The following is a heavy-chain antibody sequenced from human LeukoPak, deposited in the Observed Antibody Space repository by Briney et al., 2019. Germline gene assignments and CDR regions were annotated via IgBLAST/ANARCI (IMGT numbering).Heavy chain of an antibody. D-gene: IGHD6-19*01. CDR2: IYYSGST. J-gene: IGHJ4*02. Sequence: SETLSLTCTVSGGSISSYYWRWIRQPPGKGLEWVGYIYYSGSTNYNPSLKSRVTISVDTSKNQFSLKLSSVTAAGTAVYYCARVGSSGWYNYFDYWGQGTLVTVSS. CDR3: ARVGSSGWYNYFDY. CDR1: GGSISSYY. V-gene: IGHV4-59*01.